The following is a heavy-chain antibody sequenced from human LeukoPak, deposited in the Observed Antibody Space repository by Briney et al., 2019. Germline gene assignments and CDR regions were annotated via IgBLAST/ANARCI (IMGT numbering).Heavy chain of an antibody. CDR2: INGDGSRT. Sequence: PGGSLRLSCAASGFXFSSYWIHWVRQGPGKGLVWVSRINGDGSRTTYADSVKGRFTISRDNAKNTLYLQMNSLRAEDTAVYYCAGGYGFDYWGQGTLVTVSS. D-gene: IGHD1-1*01. CDR3: AGGYGFDY. CDR1: GFXFSSYW. V-gene: IGHV3-74*01. J-gene: IGHJ4*02.